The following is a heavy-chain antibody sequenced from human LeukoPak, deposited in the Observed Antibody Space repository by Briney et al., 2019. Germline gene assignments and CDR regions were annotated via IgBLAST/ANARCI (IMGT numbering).Heavy chain of an antibody. CDR3: ARVNQVPIDSKYSSSWTRATYYYYYMDV. J-gene: IGHJ6*03. V-gene: IGHV4-61*02. CDR1: GGSISSGSYY. Sequence: SETLSLTCTVSGGSISSGSYYWSWIRQPAGKGLEWIGRIYTSGSTNYNPSLKSRVTISVDTSKNQFSLKLSSVTAADTAVYYCARVNQVPIDSKYSSSWTRATYYYYYMDVWGKGTTVTVSS. D-gene: IGHD6-13*01. CDR2: IYTSGST.